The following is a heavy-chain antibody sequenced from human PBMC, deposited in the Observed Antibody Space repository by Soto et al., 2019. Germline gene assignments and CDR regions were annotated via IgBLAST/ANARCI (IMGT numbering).Heavy chain of an antibody. D-gene: IGHD2-8*01. CDR3: TSDNGHMSLPLFSS. J-gene: IGHJ5*02. Sequence: VGSLRLSCAASGFSFTDAWMGWVRQAPGRGLEWVGRIKSRAHGGTKDFPAPVKGRFSISRDDSKSILYLQMSSLQTDDTAVYHCTSDNGHMSLPLFSSWGQGTLVTVSS. CDR2: IKSRAHGGTK. CDR1: GFSFTDAW. V-gene: IGHV3-15*01.